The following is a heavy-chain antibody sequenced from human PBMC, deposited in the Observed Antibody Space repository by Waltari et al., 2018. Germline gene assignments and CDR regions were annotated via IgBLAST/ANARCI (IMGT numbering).Heavy chain of an antibody. V-gene: IGHV4-34*01. CDR1: GGSFSGYF. J-gene: IGHJ6*02. D-gene: IGHD3-10*01. Sequence: QVQLQQWGAGLLKPSETLSLTCAVYGGSFSGYFWSWVRQSPGKGLEWIGQINRDGSNKFNPYLKSRVAMSVDTIKSQISLRLTSVTAADAAVYYCARVGDYHGSGRFGLDVWGQGTRVTVSS. CDR3: ARVGDYHGSGRFGLDV. CDR2: INRDGSN.